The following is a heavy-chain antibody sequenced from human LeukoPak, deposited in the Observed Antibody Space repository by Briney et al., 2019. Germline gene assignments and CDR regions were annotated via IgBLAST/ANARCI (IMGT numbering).Heavy chain of an antibody. J-gene: IGHJ4*02. D-gene: IGHD6-13*01. V-gene: IGHV3-30-3*01. CDR1: GFTFSSYA. CDR3: AKDSLYSSSPTFDY. CDR2: ISYDGSNK. Sequence: HPGGSLRLSCAASGFTFSSYAMHWVRQAPGKGLEWVAVISYDGSNKYYADSVKGRFTISRDNSKNTLYLQMNSLRAEDTAVYYCAKDSLYSSSPTFDYWGQGTLVTVSS.